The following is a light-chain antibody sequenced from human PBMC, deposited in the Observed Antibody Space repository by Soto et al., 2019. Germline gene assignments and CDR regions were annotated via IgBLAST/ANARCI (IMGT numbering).Light chain of an antibody. CDR3: QSYDSSLSAHVV. J-gene: IGLJ2*01. Sequence: QSVLTHPPSVSGAPGQRVTISCTGSSSNIGAGYDVHWYQQLPGTAPKLLIYGNSNRPSGVPDRFSGSKSGTSASLAITGLQAEDEADYYCQSYDSSLSAHVVFGGGTKVTVL. CDR2: GNS. V-gene: IGLV1-40*01. CDR1: SSNIGAGYD.